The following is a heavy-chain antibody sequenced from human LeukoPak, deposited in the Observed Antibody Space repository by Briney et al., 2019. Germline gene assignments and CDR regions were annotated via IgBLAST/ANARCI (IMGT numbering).Heavy chain of an antibody. CDR2: IGTAGDT. Sequence: GGSLRLSCAVSGFTLRNFATHWVRQATGKGLEWVSAIGTAGDTFYPGSVKGRFTISRENAKNSLYLQMNNLRAEDTAVYYCARQMTPHGNFDYWGQGTLVTVSS. CDR1: GFTLRNFA. J-gene: IGHJ4*02. V-gene: IGHV3-13*01. D-gene: IGHD1-26*01. CDR3: ARQMTPHGNFDY.